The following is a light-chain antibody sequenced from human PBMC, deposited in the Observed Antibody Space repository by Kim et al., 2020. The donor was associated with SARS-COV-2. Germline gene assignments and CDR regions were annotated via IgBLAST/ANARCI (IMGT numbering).Light chain of an antibody. CDR2: DAS. V-gene: IGKV1-33*01. Sequence: DILLTQSPSSLSASVGDRVTITCQASQHINNYLSWYQQKPGKAPKILTQDASTLEVGVPSKFSGSGSGTDFAFTINSLQPEDIATYYCHQYHSLPPTFGPGTKVDIK. CDR3: HQYHSLPPT. J-gene: IGKJ3*01. CDR1: QHINNY.